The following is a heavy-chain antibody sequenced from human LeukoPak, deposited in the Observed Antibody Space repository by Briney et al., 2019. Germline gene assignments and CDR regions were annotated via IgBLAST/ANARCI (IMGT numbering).Heavy chain of an antibody. CDR2: IYLSDSDT. J-gene: IGHJ4*02. CDR3: ARGRSGGSCYDY. D-gene: IGHD2-15*01. V-gene: IGHV5-51*01. CDR1: GFIFPSYW. Sequence: GESLKISCKGSGFIFPSYWIAWVRQMPGKGLEWMGIIYLSDSDTKYSPFFQGQVTFSADKSISTAYLQWSSLKASDTAMYYCARGRSGGSCYDYWGQGTLVTVSS.